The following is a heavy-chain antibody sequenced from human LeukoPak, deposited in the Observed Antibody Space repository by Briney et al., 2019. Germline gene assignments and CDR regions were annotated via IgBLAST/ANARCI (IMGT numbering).Heavy chain of an antibody. J-gene: IGHJ4*02. Sequence: SETLSLTCTVSGGSISSYYWSWIRQPPGKRLEWIGYIYYSGTTNYNPSLKSRVTISVDTSKNQFSLKLSSVTAADTAVYYCARGVYIAAAQYGYWGQGTLVTVSS. V-gene: IGHV4-59*01. CDR1: GGSISSYY. D-gene: IGHD6-13*01. CDR3: ARGVYIAAAQYGY. CDR2: IYYSGTT.